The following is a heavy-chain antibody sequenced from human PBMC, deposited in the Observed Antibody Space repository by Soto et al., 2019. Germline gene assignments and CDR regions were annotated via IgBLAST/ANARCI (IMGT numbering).Heavy chain of an antibody. CDR2: ISSSSSTI. V-gene: IGHV3-48*01. D-gene: IGHD4-17*01. J-gene: IGHJ4*02. CDR3: ARDLNYGLFDY. Sequence: EVQLVESGGGLVQPGGSLRLSCATSGFTFSSYSMNWGCQAPGKGLEWVSYISSSSSTIYYADSVKGRFTISRDNAKNSLYLQMNSLRAEDTAVYYCARDLNYGLFDYWGQGTLVTVSS. CDR1: GFTFSSYS.